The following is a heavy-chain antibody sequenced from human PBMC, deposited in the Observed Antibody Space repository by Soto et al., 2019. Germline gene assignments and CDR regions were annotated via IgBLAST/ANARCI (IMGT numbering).Heavy chain of an antibody. CDR3: ARYYSNLLHGMDV. Sequence: VGSLRLSCAASGFTFSSYEMNWVRQAPGKGLEWVSYISSSGSTIYYADSVKGRFTISRDNAKNSLYLQMNSLRAEDTAVYYCARYYSNLLHGMDVWGQGTTVTVSS. CDR2: ISSSGSTI. J-gene: IGHJ6*02. D-gene: IGHD4-4*01. CDR1: GFTFSSYE. V-gene: IGHV3-48*03.